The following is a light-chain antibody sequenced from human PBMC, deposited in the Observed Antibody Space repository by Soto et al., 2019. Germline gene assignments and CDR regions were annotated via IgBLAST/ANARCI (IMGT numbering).Light chain of an antibody. CDR3: QQTYSIPLT. CDR2: AAY. CDR1: QTINDY. Sequence: DIQMTQSPSSLSASVGDRVTITCRTSQTINDYLNWYQQKPGRAPKLLIYAAYNLQSGVPSRFSGSGSGTDLTIAISALQPDDFETYFCQQTYSIPLTFGGGTKVDIK. J-gene: IGKJ4*01. V-gene: IGKV1-39*01.